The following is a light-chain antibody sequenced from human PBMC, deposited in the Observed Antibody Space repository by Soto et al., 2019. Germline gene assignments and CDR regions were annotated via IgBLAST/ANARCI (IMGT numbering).Light chain of an antibody. CDR3: QQYNSHSWT. CDR2: DAS. V-gene: IGKV1-33*01. J-gene: IGKJ1*01. Sequence: DIQMTQSPSSLSASVGDRVTISCQASQDISNSLNWYQQKPGKAPKLLIYDASNLETGVPSRFSGSGSGTDFTFTISGLQPEDIATYYCQQYNSHSWTFGQGTKVDIK. CDR1: QDISNS.